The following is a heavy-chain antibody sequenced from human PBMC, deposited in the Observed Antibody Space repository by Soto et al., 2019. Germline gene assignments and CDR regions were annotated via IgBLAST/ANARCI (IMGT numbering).Heavy chain of an antibody. CDR2: IRAYNGNT. CDR1: GYTFTSLG. J-gene: IGHJ4*02. V-gene: IGHV1-18*01. CDR3: ARVHYDFWSGYFDY. D-gene: IGHD3-3*01. Sequence: QVQLVQSGAEVKKPGASVKVSCKASGYTFTSLGTSWGGRAPGQGLGGMGWIRAYNGNTNYAQKLQGRVTMTTDTSTSTAYMELRSLRSDDTAVYYCARVHYDFWSGYFDYWGQGTLVTVSS.